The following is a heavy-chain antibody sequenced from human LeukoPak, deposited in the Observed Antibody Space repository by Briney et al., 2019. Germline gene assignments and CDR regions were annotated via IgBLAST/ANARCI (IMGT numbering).Heavy chain of an antibody. CDR3: AKRSYSYGSGSYAHFDY. V-gene: IGHV3-30*18. CDR1: GFTFNNYG. CDR2: ISYDGSVK. Sequence: GGSLRLSCAASGFTFNNYGMHWVGQAPGKGLDWVGVISYDGSVKYYADSVKGRFTISRDNSKNTVYLQMNSLSADDTAVYYCAKRSYSYGSGSYAHFDYWGQGTLVTVSS. J-gene: IGHJ4*02. D-gene: IGHD3-10*01.